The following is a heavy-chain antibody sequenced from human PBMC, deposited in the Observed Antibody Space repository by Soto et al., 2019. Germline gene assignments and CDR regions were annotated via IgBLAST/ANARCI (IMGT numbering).Heavy chain of an antibody. CDR2: IYYSGST. J-gene: IGHJ4*02. CDR1: GGSVSSGSYY. V-gene: IGHV4-61*01. CDR3: ARVDEMATIFTFGY. Sequence: SETLSLTCTVSGGSVSSGSYYWSWIRQPPGKGLEWIGYIYYSGSTNYNPSLKSRVTISVDTSKNQFSLKLGSVTAADTAVYYCARVDEMATIFTFGYWGQGTLVTVSS. D-gene: IGHD5-12*01.